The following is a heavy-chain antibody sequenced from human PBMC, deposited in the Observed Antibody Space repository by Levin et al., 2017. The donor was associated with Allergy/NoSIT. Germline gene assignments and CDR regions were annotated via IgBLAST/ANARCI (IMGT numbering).Heavy chain of an antibody. V-gene: IGHV4-4*02. CDR3: ARSVSGGGSGSYMYYYYYMDV. D-gene: IGHD3-10*01. CDR2: IYHSGST. CDR1: GGSISSSNW. J-gene: IGHJ6*03. Sequence: SETLSLTCAVSGGSISSSNWWSWVRQPPGKGLEWIGEIYHSGSTNYNPSLKSRVTISVDKSKNQFSLKLSSVTAADTAVYYCARSVSGGGSGSYMYYYYYMDVWGKGTTVTVSS.